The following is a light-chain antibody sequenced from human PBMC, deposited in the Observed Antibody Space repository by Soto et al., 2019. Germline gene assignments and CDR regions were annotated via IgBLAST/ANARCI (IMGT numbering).Light chain of an antibody. V-gene: IGKV1-9*01. Sequence: DIQLTQSPSFLSASVGDRVTITCRASQGISSYLAWYQQKPGKAPKLLIYSASTLQSGVPSRFSGSESGSEFTLTISSLQPKDFGTYYCQQLNTYPVTFGPGTKVDIK. J-gene: IGKJ3*01. CDR3: QQLNTYPVT. CDR1: QGISSY. CDR2: SAS.